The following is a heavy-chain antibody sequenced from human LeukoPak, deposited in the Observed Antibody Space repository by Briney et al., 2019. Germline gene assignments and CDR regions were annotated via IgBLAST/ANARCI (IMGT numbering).Heavy chain of an antibody. CDR3: ARTRYCSSTSCYGYFDY. CDR2: INPNSGGT. D-gene: IGHD2-2*01. J-gene: IGHJ4*02. CDR1: GYTFTGYY. V-gene: IGHV1-2*02. Sequence: ASVKVSCKASGYTFTGYYMHWVRQAPGQGLEWMGWINPNSGGTNYAQKFQGRVTMTRDTSISTAYMELSRLRSDGTAVYYCARTRYCSSTSCYGYFDYWGQGTLVTVSS.